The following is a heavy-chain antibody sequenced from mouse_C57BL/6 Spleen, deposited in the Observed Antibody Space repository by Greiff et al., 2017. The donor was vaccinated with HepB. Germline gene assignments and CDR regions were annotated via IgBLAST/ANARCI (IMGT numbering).Heavy chain of an antibody. J-gene: IGHJ2*01. Sequence: VKLVESGAELVRPGASVTLSCKASGYTFTDYEMHWVKQTPVHGLEWIGAIDPETGGTAYNQKLKGKAILTADKSSSTAYMELRSLTSEDSAVYYCTRLGNYYGSSYFDYWGQGTTLTVSS. CDR2: IDPETGGT. D-gene: IGHD1-1*01. V-gene: IGHV1-15*01. CDR1: GYTFTDYE. CDR3: TRLGNYYGSSYFDY.